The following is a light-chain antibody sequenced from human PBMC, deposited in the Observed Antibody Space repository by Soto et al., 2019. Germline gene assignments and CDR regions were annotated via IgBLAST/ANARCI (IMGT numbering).Light chain of an antibody. CDR3: AAWDDSLSGLYV. CDR2: TNN. J-gene: IGLJ1*01. V-gene: IGLV1-47*02. Sequence: QSVLTQPPSASGTPGQRVTISCSGSSSNIGSNYVYWYQQLPGTAPRLLIYTNNQRPSGVPDRFSGSKSGTSASLAISGLQSDDEADYYCAAWDDSLSGLYVFGTGTKLTVL. CDR1: SSNIGSNY.